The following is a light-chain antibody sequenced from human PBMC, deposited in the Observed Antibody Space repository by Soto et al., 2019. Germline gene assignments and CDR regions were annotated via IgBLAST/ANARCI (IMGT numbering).Light chain of an antibody. Sequence: QTVVTQEPSFSVSPGGTVTLTCGLSSGSVSTSYYPSWYQQTPGQAPRTLIYSTNTRSSGVPVRFSGSILGNKAALTITGAQADDESDYYCVLYMGSGTWVFGGETKLTVL. CDR1: SGSVSTSYY. CDR3: VLYMGSGTWV. CDR2: STN. V-gene: IGLV8-61*01. J-gene: IGLJ3*02.